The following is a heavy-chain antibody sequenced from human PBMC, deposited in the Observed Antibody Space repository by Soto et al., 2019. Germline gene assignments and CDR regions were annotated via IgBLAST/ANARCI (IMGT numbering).Heavy chain of an antibody. J-gene: IGHJ4*02. CDR2: ISSGGVNK. CDR1: GFTFSTSG. Sequence: QVQLVESGGGVVQPGGSLRLSCAASGFTFSTSGMHWVRQAPGKGLEWMASISSGGVNKYYADSVKGRFTISRDISESTLYLQMNSLLTEDMAVYYCAREEFEDGRGHCDYWGQGTLVSVSS. CDR3: AREEFEDGRGHCDY. V-gene: IGHV3-30*03. D-gene: IGHD3-22*01.